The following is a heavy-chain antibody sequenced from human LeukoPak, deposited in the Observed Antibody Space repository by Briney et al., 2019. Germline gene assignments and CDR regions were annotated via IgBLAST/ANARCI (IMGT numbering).Heavy chain of an antibody. CDR1: GFTFNNYA. CDR3: ARTFFTSHYFDC. D-gene: IGHD3-3*02. V-gene: IGHV3-64*01. CDR2: ISGNGGST. J-gene: IGHJ4*02. Sequence: GSLRLSCAASGFTFNNYAMHWVRQAPGKGLEYVSGISGNGGSTHYANSVKGRFTISRDNSKNTLYLQMGSLRAEDMAVYYCARTFFTSHYFDCWGQGTLVTVSS.